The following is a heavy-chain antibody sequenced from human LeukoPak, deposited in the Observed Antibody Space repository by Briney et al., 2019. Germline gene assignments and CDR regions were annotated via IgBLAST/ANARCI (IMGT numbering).Heavy chain of an antibody. CDR1: GGSISRYY. CDR2: IYYSGST. Sequence: SETLSLTCTVSGGSISRYYWNWIRHPLGKGLERIVYIYYSGSTNYNPSIKSRVTISIDMSKNQFSLILYSVTAEDTAVYYCARDLRQQLVNNWFDPWGQGTLVTVSS. CDR3: ARDLRQQLVNNWFDP. J-gene: IGHJ5*02. V-gene: IGHV4-59*01. D-gene: IGHD6-13*01.